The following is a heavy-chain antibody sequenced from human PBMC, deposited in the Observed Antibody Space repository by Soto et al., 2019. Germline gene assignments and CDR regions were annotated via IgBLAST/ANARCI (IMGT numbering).Heavy chain of an antibody. CDR1: GFTFSSYW. V-gene: IGHV3-7*03. Sequence: LRLSCAASGFTFSSYWMTWVRQAPGKGLEWVANIKQDGSEKYYVDSVKGRFTISRDNAKNSLYLQMNSLRAEDTAVYYCARDSSSWYELDYWGQGTLVTVSS. CDR2: IKQDGSEK. J-gene: IGHJ4*02. CDR3: ARDSSSWYELDY. D-gene: IGHD6-13*01.